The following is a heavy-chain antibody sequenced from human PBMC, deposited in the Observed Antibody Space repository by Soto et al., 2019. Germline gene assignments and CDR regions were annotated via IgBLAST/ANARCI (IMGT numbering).Heavy chain of an antibody. CDR2: ISSSSSTI. CDR1: GFTFSSYS. Sequence: EVQLVESGGGLVQPGGSLRLSCAASGFTFSSYSMNWVRQAPGKGLEWVSYISSSSSTIYYADSVKGRFTISRDNAKNSLYLQMNSLRDEDTAVYYCARDYYDSSGYYFVAYYYYYGMDVWGQGTTVTVSS. D-gene: IGHD3-22*01. J-gene: IGHJ6*02. V-gene: IGHV3-48*02. CDR3: ARDYYDSSGYYFVAYYYYYGMDV.